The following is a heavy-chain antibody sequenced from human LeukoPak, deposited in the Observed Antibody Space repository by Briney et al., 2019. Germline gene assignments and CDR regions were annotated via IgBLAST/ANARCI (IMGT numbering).Heavy chain of an antibody. CDR3: ARDGVGATTGGDY. V-gene: IGHV3-21*01. CDR1: GFIFSSYN. D-gene: IGHD1-26*01. J-gene: IGHJ4*02. CDR2: ISNGGGYI. Sequence: KPGGSLRLSCAASGFIFSSYNMNWVRQAPGKGLEWVSSISNGGGYIYYADSVKGRFTLSRDKSKNTVYLQMDSLRVAETAVYYCARDGVGATTGGDYWGQGTLVTVSS.